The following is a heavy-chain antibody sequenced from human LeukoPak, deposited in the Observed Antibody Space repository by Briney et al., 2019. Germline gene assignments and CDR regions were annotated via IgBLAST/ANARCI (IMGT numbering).Heavy chain of an antibody. Sequence: SGTLSLTCAVSGGSISSSNWWSWVRPPPGKGLEWIGEIYHSGSTNYNPSLKSRVTISVDRSKNQFSLKLSSVTAADTAVYYCARVVRWVAAAKYYFDYWGQGTLVTVSP. J-gene: IGHJ4*02. CDR1: GGSISSSNW. V-gene: IGHV4-4*02. CDR2: IYHSGST. D-gene: IGHD6-13*01. CDR3: ARVVRWVAAAKYYFDY.